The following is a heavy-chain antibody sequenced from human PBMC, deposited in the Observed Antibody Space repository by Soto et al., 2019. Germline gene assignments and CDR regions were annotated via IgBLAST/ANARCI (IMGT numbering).Heavy chain of an antibody. CDR1: GGSISSSSYY. CDR2: IYYSGST. D-gene: IGHD3-16*02. V-gene: IGHV4-39*01. Sequence: KPSETLSLTCTVSGGSISSSSYYWGWIRQPPGKGLEWIGSIYYSGSTYYNPSLKSRVTISVDTSKNQFSLKLSPVTAADTAVYYCARLEYDYVWGSYRLYYFDYWGQGTLVTVSS. J-gene: IGHJ4*02. CDR3: ARLEYDYVWGSYRLYYFDY.